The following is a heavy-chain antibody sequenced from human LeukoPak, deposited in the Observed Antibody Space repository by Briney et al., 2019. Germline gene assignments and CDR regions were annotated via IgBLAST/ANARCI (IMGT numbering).Heavy chain of an antibody. CDR1: GYTFTSYG. CDR2: ISAYNGNT. J-gene: IGHJ1*01. D-gene: IGHD2/OR15-2a*01. CDR3: ARDPYRYFTTLSRIQGPEYFQH. Sequence: ASVKVSCKASGYTFTSYGISWVRQAPGQGLEWMGWISAYNGNTNYAQKLQGRVTMTTDTSTSTAYMELRSLRSDDTAVYYCARDPYRYFTTLSRIQGPEYFQHWGQGTLVTVSS. V-gene: IGHV1-18*01.